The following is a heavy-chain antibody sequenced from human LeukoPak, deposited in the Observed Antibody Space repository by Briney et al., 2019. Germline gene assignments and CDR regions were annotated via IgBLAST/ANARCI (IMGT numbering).Heavy chain of an antibody. J-gene: IGHJ5*02. CDR1: GGSISSCY. V-gene: IGHV4-59*01. D-gene: IGHD3-16*02. CDR2: IYYSGST. CDR3: ARGGGLRLGELSFDP. Sequence: SETLSLTCTVSGGSISSCYWSWIRQPPGKGLEWIGYIYYSGSTNYNPSLKSRVTISVDTSKNQFSLKLSSVTAADTAVYYCARGGGLRLGELSFDPWGQGTLVTVSS.